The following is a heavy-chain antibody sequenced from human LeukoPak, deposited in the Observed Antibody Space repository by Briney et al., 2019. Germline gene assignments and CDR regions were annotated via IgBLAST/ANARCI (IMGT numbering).Heavy chain of an antibody. Sequence: PGKSLRLSCAASGFTFSSYAINWVRQAPGKGLEWVAVISYDGTNKNYADSVKGRFTISRDSSKNTVYLEMNSLRGEDTAVYYCARDPEHYGSGSYLDYWGQGSLVTVSP. J-gene: IGHJ4*02. CDR3: ARDPEHYGSGSYLDY. CDR1: GFTFSSYA. D-gene: IGHD3-10*01. V-gene: IGHV3-30-3*01. CDR2: ISYDGTNK.